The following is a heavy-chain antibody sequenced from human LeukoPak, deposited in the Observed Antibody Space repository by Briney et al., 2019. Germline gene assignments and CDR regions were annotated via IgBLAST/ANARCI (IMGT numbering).Heavy chain of an antibody. D-gene: IGHD2-2*02. CDR2: INHSGST. Sequence: SETLSLTCAVYGGSFSGYYWSWTRQPPGKGLEWIGEINHSGSTNYNPSLKSRVTISVDTSKNQFSLKLSSVTAADTAVYYCARLALRNQLLYFHYYGMDVWGQGTTVTVSS. V-gene: IGHV4-34*01. CDR1: GGSFSGYY. J-gene: IGHJ6*02. CDR3: ARLALRNQLLYFHYYGMDV.